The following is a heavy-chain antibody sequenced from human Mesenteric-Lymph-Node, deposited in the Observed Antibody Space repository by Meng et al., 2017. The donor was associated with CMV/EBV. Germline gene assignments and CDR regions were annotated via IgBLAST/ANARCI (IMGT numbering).Heavy chain of an antibody. D-gene: IGHD7-27*01. V-gene: IGHV3-30*04. CDR3: RGSNWGLGHDF. J-gene: IGHJ4*02. Sequence: GGSLRLSCAASGFTFSSYAMHWVRQAPGKGLEWVAVISYDGSNKYYADSVKGRFTISRDDSKNTLYLQMNSLRTEDTAVYYCRGSNWGLGHDFWGQGTLVTVSS. CDR1: GFTFSSYA. CDR2: ISYDGSNK.